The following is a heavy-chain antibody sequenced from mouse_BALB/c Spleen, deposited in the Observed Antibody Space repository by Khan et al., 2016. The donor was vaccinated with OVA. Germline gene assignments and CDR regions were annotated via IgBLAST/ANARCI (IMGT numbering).Heavy chain of an antibody. J-gene: IGHJ3*01. CDR2: INPSSGYA. V-gene: IGHV1-4*01. CDR1: GYTFTTYT. Sequence: QVQLKESGAELARPGASVKMSCKASGYTFTTYTMHWIKQRPGQGLEWIGYINPSSGYANYNQKFKDKATLTADKSSSTAYMQLSSLTSEDSAVYDCERGGAYYRSDGWFAYWGQGTLVTVSA. CDR3: ERGGAYYRSDGWFAY. D-gene: IGHD2-14*01.